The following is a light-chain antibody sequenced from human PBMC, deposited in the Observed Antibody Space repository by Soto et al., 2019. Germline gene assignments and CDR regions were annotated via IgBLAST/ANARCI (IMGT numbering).Light chain of an antibody. CDR1: SSDVGDYNY. Sequence: QSVLTQPASVSGSPGQSITISCTGTSSDVGDYNYVSWFQQQPGKAPKLMIYDVSNRPSGVSNRFSGSKSGTTASLTFSGLQAEDEADYYCSSDASSSTLDVVGTGTKLTVL. CDR3: SSDASSSTLDV. CDR2: DVS. J-gene: IGLJ1*01. V-gene: IGLV2-14*03.